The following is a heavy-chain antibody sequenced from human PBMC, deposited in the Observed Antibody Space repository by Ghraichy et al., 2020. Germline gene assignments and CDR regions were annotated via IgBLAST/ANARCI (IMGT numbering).Heavy chain of an antibody. CDR2: IKQDGSEK. Sequence: GGSLRLSCAASGFTFSSYWMSWVRQAPGKGLEWVANIKQDGSEKYYVDFVKGRFTISRDNAKNSLYLQMNSLRAEDTAVYYCARDPAYYSNYVPYYYYGMDVWGQGTTVTVSS. D-gene: IGHD4-11*01. V-gene: IGHV3-7*01. J-gene: IGHJ6*02. CDR1: GFTFSSYW. CDR3: ARDPAYYSNYVPYYYYGMDV.